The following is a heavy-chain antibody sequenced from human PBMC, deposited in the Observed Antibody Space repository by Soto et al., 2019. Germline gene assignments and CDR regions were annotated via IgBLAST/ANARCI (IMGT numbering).Heavy chain of an antibody. Sequence: PSETLSLTCAVYGGSFSGYYWSWIRQPPGKGLEWIGEINHSGSTNYNPSLKSRATISVDTSKNQFSLKLSSVTAADTAVYYCARALILTGYYIHDAFDIWGQGTMVTVS. V-gene: IGHV4-34*01. D-gene: IGHD3-9*01. J-gene: IGHJ3*02. CDR3: ARALILTGYYIHDAFDI. CDR2: INHSGST. CDR1: GGSFSGYY.